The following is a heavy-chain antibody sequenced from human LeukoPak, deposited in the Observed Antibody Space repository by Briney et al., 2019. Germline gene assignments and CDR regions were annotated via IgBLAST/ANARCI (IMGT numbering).Heavy chain of an antibody. Sequence: PSETLSLTCIVSGGSITSNTYFWDWIRQTPGKGLEWIGSIYYSGSTYYNPSLKSRVTISLDTSKNQFSLKLSSVTAADTAVYYCARDRAYYYDSSGYYPHDAFDIWGQGTMVTVSS. D-gene: IGHD3-22*01. CDR2: IYYSGST. CDR1: GGSITSNTYF. J-gene: IGHJ3*02. V-gene: IGHV4-39*07. CDR3: ARDRAYYYDSSGYYPHDAFDI.